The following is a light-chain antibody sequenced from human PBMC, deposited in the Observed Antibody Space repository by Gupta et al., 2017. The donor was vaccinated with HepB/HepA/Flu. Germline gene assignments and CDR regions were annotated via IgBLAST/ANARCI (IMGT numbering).Light chain of an antibody. J-gene: IGLJ2*01. CDR1: NSDVGAYNY. CDR3: ASYTTSSNVV. Sequence: QSALTQPASVSGSPGKSITISCTGTNSDVGAYNYVSWYQQHPGKAPKVMIYDVSNRPSGVSNRFSGSKSGNTASLTISGLQAEDEADYYCASYTTSSNVVFGGGTKLTVL. CDR2: DVS. V-gene: IGLV2-14*03.